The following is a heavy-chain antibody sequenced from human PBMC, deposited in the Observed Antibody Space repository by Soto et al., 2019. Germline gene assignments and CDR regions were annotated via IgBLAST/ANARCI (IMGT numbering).Heavy chain of an antibody. D-gene: IGHD2-15*01. Sequence: LRLSCAASGFTVSSNYMSWVRQAPGKGLEWVSVIYSGGSTYYADSVKGRFTISRDNSKNTLYLQMNSLRAEDTAVYYCAGGLVAARVYYFDYWGQGTLVTVSS. V-gene: IGHV3-53*01. CDR1: GFTVSSNY. CDR2: IYSGGST. CDR3: AGGLVAARVYYFDY. J-gene: IGHJ4*02.